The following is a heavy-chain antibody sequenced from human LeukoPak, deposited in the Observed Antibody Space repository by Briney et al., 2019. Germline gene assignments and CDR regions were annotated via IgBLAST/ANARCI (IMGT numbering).Heavy chain of an antibody. CDR3: ARGTYSSIWYVNWFDP. Sequence: GGSLRLSCAASGFTFSSYWMTWVRQAPGKGLEWVANIKQDGSEKYYVDSVKGRFTISRDNAKNSLYLQMNSLRAEDTAVYYCARGTYSSIWYVNWFDPWGQGTLVTVSS. V-gene: IGHV3-7*01. CDR2: IKQDGSEK. CDR1: GFTFSSYW. D-gene: IGHD6-13*01. J-gene: IGHJ5*02.